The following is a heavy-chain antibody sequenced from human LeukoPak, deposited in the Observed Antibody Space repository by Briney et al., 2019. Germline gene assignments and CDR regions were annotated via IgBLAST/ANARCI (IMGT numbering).Heavy chain of an antibody. V-gene: IGHV3-23*01. Sequence: GGSLRLSCAASGFTFSDFAMIWVRQPPGKGLEWVSSIFQGGGVIHYADSVRGRFTISRDNSRSTLFLQMNSLRAEDTAIYYCATYRQVMLPFESWGQGTLVTVSS. D-gene: IGHD5-18*01. CDR1: GFTFSDFA. J-gene: IGHJ4*02. CDR3: ATYRQVMLPFES. CDR2: IFQGGGVI.